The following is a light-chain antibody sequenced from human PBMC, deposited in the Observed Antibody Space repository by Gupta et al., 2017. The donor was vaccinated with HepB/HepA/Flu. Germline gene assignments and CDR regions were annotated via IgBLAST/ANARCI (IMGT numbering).Light chain of an antibody. V-gene: IGKV1-17*01. J-gene: IGKJ1*01. CDR2: NAS. CDR3: RQYSTYPWT. CDR1: QGISIY. Sequence: DIQMTQSPSSLSASVGDRVTITCRSSQGISIYLGWYQQKPGEAPKRLIYNASSLQSGVPSGFSGSGSGTEFTLTISSLQPEDFATYYCRQYSTYPWTFGQGTKVEI.